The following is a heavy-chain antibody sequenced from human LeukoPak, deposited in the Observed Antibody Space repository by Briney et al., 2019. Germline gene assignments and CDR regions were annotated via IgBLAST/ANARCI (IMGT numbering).Heavy chain of an antibody. CDR3: AREYCSSTSCYESTTFDI. D-gene: IGHD2-2*01. V-gene: IGHV1-69*13. CDR1: GYTFTSYY. CDR2: IIPIFGTA. J-gene: IGHJ3*02. Sequence: ASVKVSCKASGYTFTSYYMHWVRQAPGQGLEWMGGIIPIFGTANYAQKFQGRVTITADESTSTAYMELSSLRSEDTAVYYCAREYCSSTSCYESTTFDIWGQGTMVTVSS.